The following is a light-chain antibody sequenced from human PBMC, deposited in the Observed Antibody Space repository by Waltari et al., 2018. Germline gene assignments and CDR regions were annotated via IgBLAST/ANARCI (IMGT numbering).Light chain of an antibody. V-gene: IGKV1-33*01. Sequence: DIQMTQSPPSLTAFVGDRVTITCQASQDISNYLSWYQRKPGKAPEVLIYDASNLERGVTSRFSGGGSGKHFTFTISSLQPEGIGTYYCQQYDNLPYTFGRGTKVEV. CDR2: DAS. CDR1: QDISNY. J-gene: IGKJ2*01. CDR3: QQYDNLPYT.